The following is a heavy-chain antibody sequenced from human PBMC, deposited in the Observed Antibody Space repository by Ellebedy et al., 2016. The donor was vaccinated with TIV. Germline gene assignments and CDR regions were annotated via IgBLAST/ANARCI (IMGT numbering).Heavy chain of an antibody. CDR1: GYSFTSYW. V-gene: IGHV5-10-1*01. Sequence: GESLKISCKGSGYSFTSYWISWVRQMPGKGLEWMGRIDPSDSYTNYSPSFQGHVTISADKSISTAYLHRSSLKASDTAMYYCAMIVTSWFDPWGQGTLVTVSS. J-gene: IGHJ5*02. CDR3: AMIVTSWFDP. CDR2: IDPSDSYT. D-gene: IGHD3-22*01.